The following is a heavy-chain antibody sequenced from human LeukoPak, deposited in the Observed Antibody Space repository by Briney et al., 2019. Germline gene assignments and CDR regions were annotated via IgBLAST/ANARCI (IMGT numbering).Heavy chain of an antibody. CDR3: ARTDCSSTSCYLAVDY. Sequence: PSETLSLTCTVSGGSTSSSSYYWGWIRQPPGKGLEWIGSIYYSGSTYYNPSLKSRVTISVDTSKNQFSLKLSSVTAADTAVYYCARTDCSSTSCYLAVDYWGQGTLVTVSS. J-gene: IGHJ4*02. D-gene: IGHD2-2*01. V-gene: IGHV4-39*01. CDR2: IYYSGST. CDR1: GGSTSSSSYY.